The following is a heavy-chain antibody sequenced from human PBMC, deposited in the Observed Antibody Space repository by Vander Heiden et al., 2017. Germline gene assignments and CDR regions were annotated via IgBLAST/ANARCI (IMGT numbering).Heavy chain of an antibody. J-gene: IGHJ4*02. CDR2: IKRKNDGGTT. V-gene: IGHV3-15*01. CDR3: TTDSLSCNFDY. Sequence: EVQLVEAGGGLVNAGWSLSLSCAASGFTFSNAWMSWVRQAQGKGLEWVGRIKRKNDGGTTDDAAPVTGSLTISRDELKLTLYIQMNRITTEDTAVYYVTTDSLSCNFDYWGQGTLVTVSS. D-gene: IGHD3-16*01. CDR1: GFTFSNAW.